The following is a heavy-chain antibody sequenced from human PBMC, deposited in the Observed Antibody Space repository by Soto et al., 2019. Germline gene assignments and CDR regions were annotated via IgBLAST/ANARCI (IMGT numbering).Heavy chain of an antibody. CDR1: GGTFSSYA. CDR2: IIPIFGTA. Sequence: GASVKVSCKASGGTFSSYAISWVRQAPGQGLEWMGGIIPIFGTANYAQKFQGRVTITADESTSTAYMELSSLRSEDTAVYYCARDNNNVLRFLEWSTRTLDVWGQGTTVTVSS. D-gene: IGHD3-3*01. CDR3: ARDNNNVLRFLEWSTRTLDV. V-gene: IGHV1-69*13. J-gene: IGHJ6*02.